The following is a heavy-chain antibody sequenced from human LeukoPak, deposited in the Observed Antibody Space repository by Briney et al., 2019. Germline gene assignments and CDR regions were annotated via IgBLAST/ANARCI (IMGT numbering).Heavy chain of an antibody. D-gene: IGHD2-15*01. J-gene: IGHJ6*03. V-gene: IGHV3-11*01. CDR1: GFTFSDYY. CDR2: IKGVGPTT. Sequence: GGSLRLSCVASGFTFSDYYMTWIRQAPGKGLEWVSTIKGVGPTTYYADSVKGRFTISRDNAKNSLFLQMNSLRAEDTAVYYCARVLRYCSGGNCYSGGLGYMDVWGKGTTVTISS. CDR3: ARVLRYCSGGNCYSGGLGYMDV.